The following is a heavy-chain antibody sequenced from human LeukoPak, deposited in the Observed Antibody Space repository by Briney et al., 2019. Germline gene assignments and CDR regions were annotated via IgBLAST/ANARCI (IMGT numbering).Heavy chain of an antibody. CDR3: ARQGAAAGMAFDI. Sequence: PSETLSLTCTVSGGSISSSSYYWGWIRQPPGKGLEWIGSIYYSGSTYYNPSLKSRVTISVDTSKNQFFLKLSSVTAADTAVYYCARQGAAAGMAFDIWGQGTMVTVSS. D-gene: IGHD6-13*01. CDR1: GGSISSSSYY. J-gene: IGHJ3*02. CDR2: IYYSGST. V-gene: IGHV4-39*01.